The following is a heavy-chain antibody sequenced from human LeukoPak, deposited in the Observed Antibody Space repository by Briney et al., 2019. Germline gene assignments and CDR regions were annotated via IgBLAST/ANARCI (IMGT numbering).Heavy chain of an antibody. J-gene: IGHJ4*02. CDR1: GYTFTSYG. CDR3: ARVGGIAARP. D-gene: IGHD6-6*01. V-gene: IGHV1-2*02. CDR2: INPNSGGT. Sequence: ASVKVSCKASGYTFTSYGISWVRQAPGQGLEWMGWINPNSGGTNYAQKFQGRVTMTRDTSISTAYMELSRLRSDDTAVYYCARVGGIAARPWGQGTLVTVSS.